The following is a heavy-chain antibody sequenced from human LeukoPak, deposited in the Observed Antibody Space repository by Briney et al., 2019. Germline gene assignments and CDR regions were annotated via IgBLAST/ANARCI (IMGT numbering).Heavy chain of an antibody. D-gene: IGHD6-13*01. J-gene: IGHJ4*02. CDR1: GXSISSYY. V-gene: IGHV4-59*01. CDR3: ARASTDSSSWYHYFDY. CDR2: IFHSGST. Sequence: PSETLSLTCTVSGXSISSYYRNWIRQPPGKGLESIGYIFHSGSTNYNPPLKSRATVSVDTSKSQFSLKLTSVTAADTAVYYCARASTDSSSWYHYFDYWGQGALVTVSS.